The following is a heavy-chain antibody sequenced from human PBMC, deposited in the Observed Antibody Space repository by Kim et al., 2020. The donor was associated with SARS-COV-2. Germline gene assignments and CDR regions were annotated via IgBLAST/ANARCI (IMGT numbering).Heavy chain of an antibody. Sequence: SETLSLTCTVSGGSISSEDYYWGWIRQPPGKGLEWIGYTSHSGSTYYNPSLKSRITISTDTSKNHFSLTLTSVTTADTAVYYCATAAGDAFDIWGQGTMV. V-gene: IGHV4-30-4*01. D-gene: IGHD6-13*01. CDR1: GGSISSEDYY. CDR2: TSHSGST. J-gene: IGHJ3*02. CDR3: ATAAGDAFDI.